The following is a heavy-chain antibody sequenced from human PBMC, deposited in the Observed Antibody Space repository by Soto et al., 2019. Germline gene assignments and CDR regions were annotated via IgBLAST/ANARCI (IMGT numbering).Heavy chain of an antibody. CDR3: ARDRAQAGFDP. CDR2: IYSGGST. J-gene: IGHJ5*02. CDR1: GFTVSSNY. Sequence: VGSLRLSCAASGFTVSSNYMSWVRQAPGKGLEWVSVIYSGGSTYYADSVKGRFTISRDNSKNTLYLQMNSLRAEDTAVYYCARDRAQAGFDPWGQGTLVTVSS. V-gene: IGHV3-53*01.